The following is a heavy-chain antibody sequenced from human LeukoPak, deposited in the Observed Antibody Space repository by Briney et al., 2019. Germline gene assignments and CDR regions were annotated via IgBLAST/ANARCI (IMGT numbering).Heavy chain of an antibody. V-gene: IGHV1-2*02. Sequence: ASAMVSCKASGYPFIDYYLHWVRQAPGQGLEWMGCINPPTGDTNSAQNFQGRVIMTRDTSITTAYMELSRLKSDDTALYYCASKGAGHCYDASCMGSFDLWGQGTTVAVSP. CDR3: ASKGAGHCYDASCMGSFDL. CDR1: GYPFIDYY. J-gene: IGHJ3*01. CDR2: INPPTGDT. D-gene: IGHD2-15*01.